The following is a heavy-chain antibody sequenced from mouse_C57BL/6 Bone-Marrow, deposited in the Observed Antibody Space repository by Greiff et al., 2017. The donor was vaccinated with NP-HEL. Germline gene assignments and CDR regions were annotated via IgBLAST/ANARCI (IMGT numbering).Heavy chain of an antibody. D-gene: IGHD2-4*01. V-gene: IGHV5-9-1*02. CDR3: TREGLRRAYYAMDY. Sequence: EVMLVESGEGLVKPGGSLKLSCAASGFTFSSYAMSWVRQTPEKRLEWVAYISSGGDYIYYADTVKGRFTISRDNARNTLYLQMSSLKSEDTAMYYCTREGLRRAYYAMDYWGQGTSVTVSS. CDR2: ISSGGDYI. J-gene: IGHJ4*01. CDR1: GFTFSSYA.